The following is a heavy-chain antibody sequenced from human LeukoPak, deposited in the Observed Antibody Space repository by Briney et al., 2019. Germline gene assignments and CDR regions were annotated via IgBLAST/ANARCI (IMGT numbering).Heavy chain of an antibody. D-gene: IGHD3-3*01. J-gene: IGHJ4*02. CDR1: GDSISSRSHY. CDR3: ARVGDRSGYLHYFDY. V-gene: IGHV4-39*01. CDR2: IFYTGSG. Sequence: PSETLSLTCTVSGDSISSRSHYWAWIRESPGKGLEWIGSIFYTGSGYYNPSLESRVTMSLDTSKNQISLKLSSVTATDTAVYYCARVGDRSGYLHYFDYWGQGTQVTVSS.